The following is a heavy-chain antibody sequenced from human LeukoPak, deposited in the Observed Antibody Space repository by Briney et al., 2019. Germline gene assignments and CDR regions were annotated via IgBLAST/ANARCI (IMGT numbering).Heavy chain of an antibody. D-gene: IGHD2-21*02. J-gene: IGHJ4*02. CDR3: AKVDVAYCGGDCYLNYFDY. CDR1: GFTFSSYA. V-gene: IGHV3-23*01. Sequence: PGGSLRLSCAASGFTFSSYAMSWVRQAPGKGLEWVSAISGSGGSTYYADSVKGRFTISRDNSKNTLYLQMNSLRAEDTAAYYCAKVDVAYCGGDCYLNYFDYWGQGTLVTVSS. CDR2: ISGSGGST.